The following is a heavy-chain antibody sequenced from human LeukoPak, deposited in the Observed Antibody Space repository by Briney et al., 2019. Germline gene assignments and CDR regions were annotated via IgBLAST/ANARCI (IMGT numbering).Heavy chain of an antibody. CDR3: ASSGRDGYNSYAFDI. CDR2: INPNNGGT. D-gene: IGHD5-24*01. J-gene: IGHJ3*02. CDR1: GYTVTGYY. Sequence: PGASVKVSCKASGYTVTGYYMHWVRQAPGQGLEWMGWINPNNGGTNYAQKFQGRVTMTRDTSISTAYMELSRLRSDDTAVYYCASSGRDGYNSYAFDIWGQGTMVTVSS. V-gene: IGHV1-2*02.